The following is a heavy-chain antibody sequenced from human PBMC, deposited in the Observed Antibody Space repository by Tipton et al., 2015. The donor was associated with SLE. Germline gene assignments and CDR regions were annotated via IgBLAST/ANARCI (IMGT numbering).Heavy chain of an antibody. CDR1: GYTFTGYY. J-gene: IGHJ4*02. CDR2: INPNSGGT. V-gene: IGHV1-2*02. CDR3: ARGTKIVVGAIDY. D-gene: IGHD3-22*01. Sequence: QVQLVQSGAEVKKPGASVKVSCKTSGYTFTGYYMHWVRPAPGQGLEWMGWINPNSGGTNCAQKFQGRVTMTRDTSNSTAYMELSSLRSDDTAVYYCARGTKIVVGAIDYWGQGTLVTVSS.